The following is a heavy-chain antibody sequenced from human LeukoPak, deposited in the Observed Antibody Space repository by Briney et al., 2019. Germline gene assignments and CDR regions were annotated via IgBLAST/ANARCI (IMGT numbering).Heavy chain of an antibody. V-gene: IGHV4-39*01. CDR1: GGSISSSSYY. CDR2: IYYSGST. CDR3: ATLEMATQYAFDI. D-gene: IGHD5-24*01. Sequence: SETLSLTCTVSGGSISSSSYYWCWIRPPPGKGLEWIGSIYYSGSTYYNPSLKSRVTISVDTSKNQFSLKLSSVTAADTAVYYCATLEMATQYAFDIWGQGTMVTVSS. J-gene: IGHJ3*02.